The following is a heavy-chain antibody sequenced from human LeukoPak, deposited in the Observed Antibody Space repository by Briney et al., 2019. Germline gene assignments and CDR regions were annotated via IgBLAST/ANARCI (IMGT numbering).Heavy chain of an antibody. CDR3: ARGVDY. CDR2: IWHSGST. Sequence: SETLSLTCTVSGYSISSGYFWGWIRQPPGKGLEWIGVIWHSGSTYYNPSLKSRVTISVDTSKNLFSLKLSSVTASDTAVYYCARGVDYWGQGTLVTVSS. J-gene: IGHJ4*02. CDR1: GYSISSGYF. V-gene: IGHV4-38-2*02.